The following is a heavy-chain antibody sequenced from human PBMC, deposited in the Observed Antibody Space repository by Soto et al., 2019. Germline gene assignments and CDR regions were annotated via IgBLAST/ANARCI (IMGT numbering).Heavy chain of an antibody. CDR3: ARLGSRSYYYYGMDV. CDR1: GGSISSYY. V-gene: IGHV4-59*01. D-gene: IGHD3-10*01. Sequence: SETLSLTCTVSGGSISSYYWSWIRQPPGKGLEWIGYIYYSGSTNYNPSLKSRVTISVDTSKNQFSLKLSSVTAADTAVYYCARLGSRSYYYYGMDVWGQGTTVTVSS. CDR2: IYYSGST. J-gene: IGHJ6*02.